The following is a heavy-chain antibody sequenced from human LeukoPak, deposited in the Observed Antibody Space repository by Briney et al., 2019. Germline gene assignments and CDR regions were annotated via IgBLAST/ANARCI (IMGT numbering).Heavy chain of an antibody. CDR2: INHSGST. CDR3: ARSQTGKLDY. CDR1: GGSFSGYY. V-gene: IGHV4-34*01. J-gene: IGHJ4*02. Sequence: SETLSLTCAVYGGSFSGYYWSWIRQPPGKGLEWIGEINHSGSTSYNPSLKSRVTISVDTSKNQFSLKLSSVTAADTAVYYCARSQTGKLDYWGQGTLVTVSS.